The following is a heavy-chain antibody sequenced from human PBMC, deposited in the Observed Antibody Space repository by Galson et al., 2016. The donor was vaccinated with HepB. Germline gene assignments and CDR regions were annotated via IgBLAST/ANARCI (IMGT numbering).Heavy chain of an antibody. CDR1: GSTFSSYS. D-gene: IGHD1-26*01. J-gene: IGHJ4*02. Sequence: SLRLSCAASGSTFSSYSMHWVRQAPGKGLEWVTLISYDGSNKHYADSVKGRFTISRDNSKNTLYLQMNSLRAEDTAVYYCARDHEGGTYSGHYFRSWGQGTLVTVSS. CDR2: ISYDGSNK. CDR3: ARDHEGGTYSGHYFRS. V-gene: IGHV3-30-3*01.